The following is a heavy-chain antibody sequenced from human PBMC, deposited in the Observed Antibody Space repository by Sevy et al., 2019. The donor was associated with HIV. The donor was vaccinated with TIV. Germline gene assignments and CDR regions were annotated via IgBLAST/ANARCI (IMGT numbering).Heavy chain of an antibody. CDR3: ATSGERCYDVLNAYYPFNY. Sequence: ASVKVSCKTSGYTFTDYYIHWVRQAPGQGLEWMGWINPNIGATQYARRFRGRVTLSRDTSINTAYMELSRLRFDDMAVFYCATSGERCYDVLNAYYPFNYWGQGTLVTVSS. CDR1: GYTFTDYY. J-gene: IGHJ4*02. CDR2: INPNIGAT. D-gene: IGHD3-9*01. V-gene: IGHV1-2*02.